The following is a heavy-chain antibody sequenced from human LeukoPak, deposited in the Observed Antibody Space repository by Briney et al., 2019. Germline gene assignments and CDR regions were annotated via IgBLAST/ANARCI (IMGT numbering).Heavy chain of an antibody. CDR2: INPNSGGT. CDR1: GYTFTGYY. CDR3: ARDLGYSYGIGY. Sequence: GASVKVSCKASGYTFTGYYMHLVRQAPGQGLEWMGWINPNSGGTNYAQKFQGRVTMTRDTSISTAYMELSGLTPDDTAVYYCARDLGYSYGIGYWGQGTLVTVSS. D-gene: IGHD5-18*01. V-gene: IGHV1-2*02. J-gene: IGHJ4*02.